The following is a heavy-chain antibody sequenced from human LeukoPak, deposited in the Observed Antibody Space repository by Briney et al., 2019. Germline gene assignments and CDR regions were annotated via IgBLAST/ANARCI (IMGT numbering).Heavy chain of an antibody. Sequence: SETLSLTCAVYGGSFSGYYWSWIRQPPGKGLEWFGEINHSGSTNYNPSLKSRVTISVDTSKNQFSLKLSSVTAADTAVYYCARGGIAAAGTSYYYYYGMDVWGQGTTVTVSS. J-gene: IGHJ6*02. CDR1: GGSFSGYY. V-gene: IGHV4-34*01. CDR3: ARGGIAAAGTSYYYYYGMDV. CDR2: INHSGST. D-gene: IGHD6-13*01.